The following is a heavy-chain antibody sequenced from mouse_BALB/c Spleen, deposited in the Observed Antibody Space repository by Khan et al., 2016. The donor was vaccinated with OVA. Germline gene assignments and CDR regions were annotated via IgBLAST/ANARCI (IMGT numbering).Heavy chain of an antibody. CDR1: GDSITSGY. D-gene: IGHD1-1*01. J-gene: IGHJ3*01. CDR3: ACELRGFAY. CDR2: ISYSGNT. Sequence: EVQLLETGPSLVKPSQTLSLTCSVTGDSITSGYWNWIRKFPGNKLEYMEYISYSGNTYYNPSLKSRISITRDTSKNQNYLQLNSVTTEDTATHYCACELRGFAYWGQGTLVTVSA. V-gene: IGHV3-8*02.